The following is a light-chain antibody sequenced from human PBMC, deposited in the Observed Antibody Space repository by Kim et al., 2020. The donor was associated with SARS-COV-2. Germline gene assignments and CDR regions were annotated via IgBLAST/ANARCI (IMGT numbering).Light chain of an antibody. CDR2: EVS. Sequence: QSVVTQPASVSGSPGQSITISCTGTSSDVGSYNLVSWYQQHPGKAPKLMIYEVSKRPSGVSNRFSGSKSGNTASLTISGLQAEDEADYYCCSYAGSSPPYVFGTGTKVTVL. CDR1: SSDVGSYNL. CDR3: CSYAGSSPPYV. J-gene: IGLJ1*01. V-gene: IGLV2-23*02.